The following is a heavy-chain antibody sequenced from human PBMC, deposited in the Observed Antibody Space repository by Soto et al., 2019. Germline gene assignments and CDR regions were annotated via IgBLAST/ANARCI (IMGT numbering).Heavy chain of an antibody. J-gene: IGHJ6*02. CDR2: INPSGGST. CDR3: ARVWSGSPYYYGMDV. D-gene: IGHD3-3*01. CDR1: GYTFTSYY. V-gene: IGHV1-46*01. Sequence: ASVKVSCKASGYTFTSYYMHWVRQAPGQGLEWMGIINPSGGSTSYAQKFQGRVTMTRDTSTSTVYMELSSLRSEDTAVYYCARVWSGSPYYYGMDVWGQGTTVTVSS.